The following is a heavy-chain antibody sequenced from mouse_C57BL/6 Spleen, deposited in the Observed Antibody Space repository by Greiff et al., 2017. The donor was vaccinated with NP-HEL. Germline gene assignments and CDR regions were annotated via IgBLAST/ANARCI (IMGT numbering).Heavy chain of an antibody. J-gene: IGHJ2*01. CDR3: ARWGYGSSDY. D-gene: IGHD1-1*01. Sequence: QVQLQQPGAELVRPGTSVKLSCKASGYTFTSYWMHWVKQRPGQGLEWIGVIDPSDSYTNYTQKFKGKATLTVDTSSSTDYMQLSILTAEDAAVYYCARWGYGSSDYWGKGTTLTVSS. V-gene: IGHV1-59*01. CDR2: IDPSDSYT. CDR1: GYTFTSYW.